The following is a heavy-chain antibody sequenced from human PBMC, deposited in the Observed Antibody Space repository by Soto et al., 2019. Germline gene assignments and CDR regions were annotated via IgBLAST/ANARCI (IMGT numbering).Heavy chain of an antibody. CDR3: ARADPTAPSWFDP. CDR2: INSDGSST. V-gene: IGHV3-74*01. CDR1: GFTFSTYW. Sequence: GGSLRLSCAASGFTFSTYWMHWVRQAPGKGLVWVSRINSDGSSTSYADSVKGRFTISRDDAKNTLYLQMNSLRAEDTAVYYCARADPTAPSWFDPWGQGTLVTVSS. D-gene: IGHD1-1*01. J-gene: IGHJ5*02.